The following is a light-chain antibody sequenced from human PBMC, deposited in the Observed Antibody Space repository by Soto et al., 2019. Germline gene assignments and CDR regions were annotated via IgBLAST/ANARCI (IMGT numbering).Light chain of an antibody. CDR1: QNINTW. CDR3: QQYNNYFWA. Sequence: RVTITCRASQNINTWLAWYQQKPGKAPKLLILKASSLESGVPSRFSGSGSGTEFTLTISSLQPDDLATYYCQQYNNYFWAFGQGTQVEIX. J-gene: IGKJ1*01. CDR2: KAS. V-gene: IGKV1-5*03.